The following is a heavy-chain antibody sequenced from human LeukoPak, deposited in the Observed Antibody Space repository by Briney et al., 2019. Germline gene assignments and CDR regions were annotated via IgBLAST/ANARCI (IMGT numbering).Heavy chain of an antibody. CDR2: INDSGTI. J-gene: IGHJ6*03. CDR3: ARRWNYGRNYYIDV. V-gene: IGHV4-34*01. D-gene: IGHD1-7*01. CDR1: GGSFSNYY. Sequence: SETLSLTCAVYGGSFSNYYWSWIRQSPGKGLEWIGEINDSGTINYNPSLMSRVTISVDKSKNQFSLKLSSVTAADTAVYYCARRWNYGRNYYIDVWGKGAAVSVSS.